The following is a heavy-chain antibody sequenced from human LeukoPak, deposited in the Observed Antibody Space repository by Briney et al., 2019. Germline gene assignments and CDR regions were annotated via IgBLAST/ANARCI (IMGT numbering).Heavy chain of an antibody. CDR2: IYHSGST. Sequence: SETLSLTCTVSGYSISSGYYWGWIRQPPGKGLEWIGSIYHSGSTYYNPSLKSRVTISVDTSKNQFSLKLSSVTAADTAVYYCASSDLLLFGYWGQGTLVTVSS. CDR3: ASSDLLLFGY. J-gene: IGHJ4*02. CDR1: GYSISSGYY. D-gene: IGHD3-10*01. V-gene: IGHV4-38-2*02.